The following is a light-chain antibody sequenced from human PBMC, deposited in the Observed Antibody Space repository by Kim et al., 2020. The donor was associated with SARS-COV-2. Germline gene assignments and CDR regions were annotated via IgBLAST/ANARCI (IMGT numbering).Light chain of an antibody. CDR2: YDS. CDR1: NIGSKS. V-gene: IGLV3-21*04. Sequence: GKTARITCGGNNIGSKSVHGYQQKPGQAPVLVIYYDSDRPSGIPERFSGSNSGNTATLTISRVEAGDEADYYCQVWDSSSDHRDWVFGGGTQLTVL. CDR3: QVWDSSSDHRDWV. J-gene: IGLJ3*02.